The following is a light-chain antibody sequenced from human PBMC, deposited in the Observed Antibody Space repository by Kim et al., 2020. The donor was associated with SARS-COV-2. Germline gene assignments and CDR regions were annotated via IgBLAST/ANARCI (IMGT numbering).Light chain of an antibody. J-gene: IGKJ2*01. CDR3: QQYGSSPYT. V-gene: IGKV3-20*01. CDR1: QSVSRAY. Sequence: WSPGERATLSCRASQSVSRAYLAWYQQKPGQAPRLLIYGASSRATGIPDRFSGSGSGTDFTLTISRLEPEDFAVYYCQQYGSSPYTFGQGTKLEI. CDR2: GAS.